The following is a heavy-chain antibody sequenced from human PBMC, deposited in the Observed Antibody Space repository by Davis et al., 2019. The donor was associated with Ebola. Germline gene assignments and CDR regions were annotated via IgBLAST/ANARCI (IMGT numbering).Heavy chain of an antibody. D-gene: IGHD1-1*01. CDR1: GGSIRSYY. J-gene: IGHJ6*02. Sequence: SETLSLTCTVSGGSIRSYYWSWIRQPPGKGLEWIGYIYYSGSTNYNPSLKSRVTISVDTSKNQFSLKLSSVTAADTAVYYCARGELEPYYYYYGMDVWGQGTTVTVSS. V-gene: IGHV4-59*12. CDR2: IYYSGST. CDR3: ARGELEPYYYYYGMDV.